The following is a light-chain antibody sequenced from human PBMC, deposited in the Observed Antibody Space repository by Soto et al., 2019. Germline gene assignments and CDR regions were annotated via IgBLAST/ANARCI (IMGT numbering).Light chain of an antibody. V-gene: IGKV1-5*03. Sequence: EIQMTQSPSTLSASVGDRVTITCRASQSIDTWLAWHQQKPGQVPKLLISKASSLESGVPSRFSGSGSGTEFTLTISILQPDDSATYYCQQYNSYRAFGQGTKVEI. CDR3: QQYNSYRA. J-gene: IGKJ1*01. CDR2: KAS. CDR1: QSIDTW.